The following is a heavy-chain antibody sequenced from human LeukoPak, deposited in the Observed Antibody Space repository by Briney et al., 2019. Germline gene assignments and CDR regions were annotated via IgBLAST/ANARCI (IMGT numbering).Heavy chain of an antibody. CDR2: INTNTGNP. Sequence: ASVKVSCKASGYTFTSYAMNWVRQAPGQGLEWMGWINTNTGNPTYAQGFTGRFVFSLDTSVSTAYLQISSPKAEDTAVYYCARDAHYYDILTGYYLDAFDIWGQGTMVTVSS. D-gene: IGHD3-9*01. J-gene: IGHJ3*02. CDR1: GYTFTSYA. V-gene: IGHV7-4-1*02. CDR3: ARDAHYYDILTGYYLDAFDI.